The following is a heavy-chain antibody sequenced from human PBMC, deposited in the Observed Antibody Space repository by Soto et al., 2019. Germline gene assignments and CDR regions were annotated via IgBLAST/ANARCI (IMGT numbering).Heavy chain of an antibody. D-gene: IGHD6-19*01. CDR1: VFTFSSYA. J-gene: IGHJ5*02. V-gene: IGHV3-23*01. CDR3: AKDTYSSGWFNWFDP. Sequence: PWGSLRLSCAASVFTFSSYAMSWVRQAPGKGLEWVSAISGSGGSTYYADSVKGRFTISRDNSKNTLYLQMNSLRAEDTAVYYCAKDTYSSGWFNWFDPWGQGTLVTVSS. CDR2: ISGSGGST.